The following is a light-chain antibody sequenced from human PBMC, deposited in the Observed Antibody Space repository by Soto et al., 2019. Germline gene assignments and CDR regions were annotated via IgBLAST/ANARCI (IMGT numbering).Light chain of an antibody. J-gene: IGKJ1*01. CDR3: QQYIDWPPGT. V-gene: IGKV3-20*01. CDR1: QSVSSKY. Sequence: EIVLTQSPGTLSLSPGERATLSCRASQSVSSKYLAWYQQKPGRAPRVLIYGTSIRASGVPERFSGGGSGTDFTLTITRLEPEDFAVYYCQQYIDWPPGTFGQGTAVEIK. CDR2: GTS.